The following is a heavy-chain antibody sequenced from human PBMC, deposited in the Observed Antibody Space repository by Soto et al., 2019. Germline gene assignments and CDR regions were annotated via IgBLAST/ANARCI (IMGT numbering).Heavy chain of an antibody. CDR2: IKQNGGEK. D-gene: IGHD3-16*01. CDR1: GFTFSNYW. CDR3: AKDSLITSLDAFDI. J-gene: IGHJ3*02. Sequence: GGSLRLSCAGSGFTFSNYWMSWFRQAPGKGLEWVSNIKQNGGEKYYVDSLTGRFTISRDNAKNTLYLQMNSLRAEDTAVYYCAKDSLITSLDAFDIWGQGTMVTVSS. V-gene: IGHV3-7*05.